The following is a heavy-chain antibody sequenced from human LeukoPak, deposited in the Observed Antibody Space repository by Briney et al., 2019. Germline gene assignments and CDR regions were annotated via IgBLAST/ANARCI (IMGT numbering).Heavy chain of an antibody. Sequence: GGSLTLSCAASGFTLSNYSMNWVRQAPGKGLEWVAFISSSSSYIFYADSLKGRFTISRDNAKNSLYLEMNSLRDYDTAVYYCARDLAYGDDGLWGQGTLVTVSS. V-gene: IGHV3-21*01. J-gene: IGHJ1*01. CDR3: ARDLAYGDDGL. D-gene: IGHD4-17*01. CDR2: ISSSSSYI. CDR1: GFTLSNYS.